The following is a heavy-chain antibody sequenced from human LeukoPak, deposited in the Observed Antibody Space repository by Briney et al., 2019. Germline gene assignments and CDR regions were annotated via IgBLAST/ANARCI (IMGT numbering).Heavy chain of an antibody. J-gene: IGHJ4*02. V-gene: IGHV3-23*01. CDR1: GFSFNTYA. D-gene: IGHD6-13*01. CDR3: VGAAAAVFDY. CDR2: ISGSGTNT. Sequence: GGSLRLSCAASGFSFNTYAMNWVRQAPGKGLGWVSGISGSGTNTYYADSVKGRFTISRDNSKNTLYLQMNSLRPEDTAVYYCVGAAAAVFDYWGQGTLVTVSS.